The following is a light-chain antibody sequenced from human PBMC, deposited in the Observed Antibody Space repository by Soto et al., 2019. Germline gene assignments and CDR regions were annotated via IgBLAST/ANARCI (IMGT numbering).Light chain of an antibody. CDR2: GAS. Sequence: EIVMTQSPATLSVSPGERAPLSCRASQSVSRNLAWYQQKPGQAPRLLIYGASTRATGIPARFSGSGSGTELNLTLSSLQSEDFAVYYCQQYNNWPEAFGPGTKVDIK. CDR3: QQYNNWPEA. CDR1: QSVSRN. J-gene: IGKJ3*01. V-gene: IGKV3-15*01.